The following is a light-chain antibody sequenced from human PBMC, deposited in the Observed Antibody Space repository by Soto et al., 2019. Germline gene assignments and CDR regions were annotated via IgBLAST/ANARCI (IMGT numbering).Light chain of an antibody. Sequence: EIVMTQSPATLSVSPGERATLSCRASQIVSSNLAWYQQKPGQAPRLLIYGASTRATGIPARFSCSGSGTEFTLTTSRLQSEDFAGYYCQQYGSSQITFGQGTRLEIK. CDR2: GAS. V-gene: IGKV3-15*01. CDR3: QQYGSSQIT. J-gene: IGKJ5*01. CDR1: QIVSSN.